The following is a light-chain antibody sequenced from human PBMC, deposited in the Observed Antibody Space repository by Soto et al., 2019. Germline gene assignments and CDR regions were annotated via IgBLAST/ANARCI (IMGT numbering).Light chain of an antibody. CDR3: QQYDHYWT. CDR2: TAS. CDR1: QNIKRW. V-gene: IGKV1-5*03. J-gene: IGKJ1*01. Sequence: DIQMTQSPSTLSASFGDRVTITCRASQNIKRWLAWYQHKPGKAPKLLIYTASNLEIGVPSRFSGSGSGTEFILTINSLQPDGFATYYCQQYDHYWTFGQGTKVEMK.